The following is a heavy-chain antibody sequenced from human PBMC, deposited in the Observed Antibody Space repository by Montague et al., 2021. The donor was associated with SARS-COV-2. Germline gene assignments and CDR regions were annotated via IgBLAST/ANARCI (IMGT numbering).Heavy chain of an antibody. CDR2: ISHSGST. J-gene: IGHJ4*02. CDR1: GGSFSGYY. V-gene: IGHV4-34*01. D-gene: IGHD6-19*01. CDR3: ARGSRQWLVRPPHYYYFDY. Sequence: SETLSLTCAVYGGSFSGYYWSWIRQPPGKGLEWIGEISHSGSTNXNPSLKSRVTISVDTSKSQFSLKLSSVTAADTAVYYCARGSRQWLVRPPHYYYFDYWGQGTLVTVSS.